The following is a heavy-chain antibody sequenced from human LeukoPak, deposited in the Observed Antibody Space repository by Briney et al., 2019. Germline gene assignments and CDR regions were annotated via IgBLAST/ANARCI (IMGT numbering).Heavy chain of an antibody. V-gene: IGHV3-30*04. CDR1: GFTFSSYA. D-gene: IGHD3-10*01. CDR3: ATPGPGSGSYYPYFDY. CDR2: ISYDGSNK. J-gene: IGHJ4*02. Sequence: GGSLRLPCAASGFTFSSYAMHWVRPAPDKGLEWVAVISYDGSNKYYADSVRGRFTISRDNSKNTLYLQMNSLRAEDTAVYYCATPGPGSGSYYPYFDYWGQGTLVTVSS.